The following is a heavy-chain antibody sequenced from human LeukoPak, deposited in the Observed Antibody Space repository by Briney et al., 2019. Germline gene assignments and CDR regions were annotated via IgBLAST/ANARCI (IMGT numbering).Heavy chain of an antibody. CDR3: ARDSRRDGYNLDY. D-gene: IGHD5-24*01. J-gene: IGHJ4*02. V-gene: IGHV4-61*02. CDR2: IYISGST. Sequence: KTSETLSLTCAVSGGSISSGGYYWTWIRQPAGKGLEWIGRIYISGSTNYNPSLKSRVTISRDTSRNEFSLKLSSVTAADTAVYYCARDSRRDGYNLDYWGRGTLVTVSS. CDR1: GGSISSGGYY.